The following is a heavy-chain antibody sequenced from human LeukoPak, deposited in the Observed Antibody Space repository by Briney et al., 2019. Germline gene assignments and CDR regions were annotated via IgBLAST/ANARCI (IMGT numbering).Heavy chain of an antibody. CDR3: ARASYYYGSGSYPSLYWFDP. D-gene: IGHD3-10*01. CDR2: IIPIFGTA. V-gene: IGHV1-69*13. J-gene: IGHJ5*02. CDR1: GGTFSSYA. Sequence: SVKVSCKASGGTFSSYAISWVRQAPGQGLEWMGGIIPIFGTANYAQKFQGRVTITADESTSTAYMELSSLRSEDTAVYYCARASYYYGSGSYPSLYWFDPWGQGTLVTVSS.